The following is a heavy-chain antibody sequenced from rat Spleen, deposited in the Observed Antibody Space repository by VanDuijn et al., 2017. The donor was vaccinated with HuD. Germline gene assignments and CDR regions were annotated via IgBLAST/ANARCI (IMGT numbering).Heavy chain of an antibody. CDR1: GFTFSNYY. Sequence: EVQLVESGGGLVQPGRSMKLSCAASGFTFSNYYMAWVRQAPTKGLEWVASISTGGGNTYYRDSVKGRFTISRDNAKSTLYLQMDSLRSEDTATYYCARLDYGGPGFDYWGQGVMVTVSS. V-gene: IGHV5-25*01. J-gene: IGHJ2*01. CDR2: ISTGGGNT. CDR3: ARLDYGGPGFDY. D-gene: IGHD1-11*01.